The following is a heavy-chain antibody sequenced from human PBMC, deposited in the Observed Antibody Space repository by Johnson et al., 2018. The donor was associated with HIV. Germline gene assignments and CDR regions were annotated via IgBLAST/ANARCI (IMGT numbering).Heavy chain of an antibody. D-gene: IGHD6-6*01. Sequence: MQLVESGGGLVQPGGSLRLSCAGSGFTFSDHAMGWVRQAPGKGLEWVSSMSGSGAVTYYADSVKGRFTISRDNAKNSLYLQMKSLRADDTALYYCAKQQLVPDDAFDIWGQGTMVNVSS. CDR2: MSGSGAVT. CDR1: GFTFSDHA. V-gene: IGHV3-23*04. J-gene: IGHJ3*02. CDR3: AKQQLVPDDAFDI.